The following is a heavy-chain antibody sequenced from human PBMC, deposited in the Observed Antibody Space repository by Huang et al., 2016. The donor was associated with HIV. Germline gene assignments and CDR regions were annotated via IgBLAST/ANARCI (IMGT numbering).Heavy chain of an antibody. Sequence: QIQLVQSGPEVKKPGASVKVSCKASGYTFSIYGISWVRQAPGQGPEWMGWVSAYSGYTNYSQKFQDRVTMTADTSASTVYMDLRSLTSDDTAVYYCARVPSDHFSDYWGQGTLVTVSS. CDR1: GYTFSIYG. CDR3: ARVPSDHFSDY. CDR2: VSAYSGYT. V-gene: IGHV1-18*01. J-gene: IGHJ4*02.